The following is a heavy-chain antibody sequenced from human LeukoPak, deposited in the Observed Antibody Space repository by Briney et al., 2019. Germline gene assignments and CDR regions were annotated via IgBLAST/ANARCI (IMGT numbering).Heavy chain of an antibody. J-gene: IGHJ6*02. CDR2: ISSSGSTI. D-gene: IGHD3-3*01. Sequence: GGSLRLSCAASGFTFSTYSMSWIRQAPGKGLEWVSYISSSGSTIYYADSVKGRFTISRDNAKNSLYLQMNSLRAEDTAVYYCARLYDFWSGYYGRGVYGMDVWGQGTTVTVSS. V-gene: IGHV3-11*01. CDR1: GFTFSTYS. CDR3: ARLYDFWSGYYGRGVYGMDV.